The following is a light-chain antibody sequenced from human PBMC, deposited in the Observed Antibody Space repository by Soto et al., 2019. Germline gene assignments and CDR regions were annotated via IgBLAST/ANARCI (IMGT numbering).Light chain of an antibody. V-gene: IGKV3-20*01. CDR1: QSVTSN. Sequence: EIGMTNSPATLSVTTGERATLSCRAGQSVTSNFAWYQQKPGQAPRLLVYGASSRATGIPDRFSGSGSGTDFTLTIIRLEPEDFAVYYCQQYGSSLWTFCQGTKVDI. CDR2: GAS. CDR3: QQYGSSLWT. J-gene: IGKJ1*01.